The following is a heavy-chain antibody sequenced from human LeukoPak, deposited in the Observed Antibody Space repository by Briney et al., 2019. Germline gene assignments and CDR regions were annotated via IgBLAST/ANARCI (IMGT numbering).Heavy chain of an antibody. J-gene: IGHJ4*02. CDR2: IWSDGSNK. Sequence: GGSLRLSCAASGFTFRSYVIPRVRQAPGKGLGGVAGIWSDGSNKHYADSAKGRFTISRENSKNTLYLQMNSLRAEDTAVYYCAREAHRGHYSGGSCYSGDFDYWGQGTLVTVSS. V-gene: IGHV3-33*01. CDR3: AREAHRGHYSGGSCYSGDFDY. CDR1: GFTFRSYV. D-gene: IGHD2-15*01.